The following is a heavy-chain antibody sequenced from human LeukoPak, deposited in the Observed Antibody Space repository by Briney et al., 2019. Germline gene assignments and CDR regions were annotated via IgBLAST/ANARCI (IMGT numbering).Heavy chain of an antibody. CDR3: ARLVVVPARGAFDI. CDR1: GGSISSGDYY. V-gene: IGHV4-30-4*01. CDR2: IYYSGST. D-gene: IGHD2-21*02. Sequence: SQTLSLTCTVSGGSISSGDYYWSWIRQPPGKGLEWIGYIYYSGSTYYNPSLKSRVTISVDTSKNQFSLKLSSVTAADTAVYYCARLVVVPARGAFDIWGQGTMVTVSS. J-gene: IGHJ3*02.